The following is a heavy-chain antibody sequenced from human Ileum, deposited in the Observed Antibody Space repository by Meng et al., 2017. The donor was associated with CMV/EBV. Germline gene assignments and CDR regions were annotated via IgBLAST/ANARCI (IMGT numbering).Heavy chain of an antibody. CDR1: GFGFRNHS. J-gene: IGHJ6*02. CDR3: ARGHCTGGSCFWGYQYGLDV. D-gene: IGHD2-15*01. CDR2: ISYDGSNQ. V-gene: IGHV3-30-3*01. Sequence: GESLKISCAASGFGFRNHSMHWVRQAPDKGLEWVAGISYDGSNQYYGDSVKGRFSISRDSSKNTLDLHMNSVRAEDTAVYYCARGHCTGGSCFWGYQYGLDVWGQGTTVTVSS.